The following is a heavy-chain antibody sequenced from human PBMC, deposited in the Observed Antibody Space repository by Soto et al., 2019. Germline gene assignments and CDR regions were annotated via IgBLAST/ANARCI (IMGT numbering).Heavy chain of an antibody. Sequence: GGSLRLSCATSAFIFSSYSMKWVRQAPGKGLEWVSYISSGSATIYYADSVKGRFTISRDNAKNSLYLQMNSLRDEDTAVYYCARDSASYSSSSGSYWYFDLWGRGTLVTVSS. J-gene: IGHJ2*01. CDR3: ARDSASYSSSSGSYWYFDL. CDR1: AFIFSSYS. CDR2: ISSGSATI. D-gene: IGHD6-6*01. V-gene: IGHV3-48*02.